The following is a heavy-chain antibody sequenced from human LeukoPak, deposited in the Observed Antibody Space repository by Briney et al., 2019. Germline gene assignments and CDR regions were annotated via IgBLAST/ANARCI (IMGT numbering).Heavy chain of an antibody. V-gene: IGHV4-59*12. CDR3: ARGHNYYGSGSYYTDY. CDR2: IYYSGST. J-gene: IGHJ4*02. CDR1: GGSTSSYY. D-gene: IGHD3-10*01. Sequence: SETLSLTCTVSGGSTSSYYWSWIRQPPGKGLEWIGYIYYSGSTNYNPSLKSRVTISVDTSKNQFSLKLSSVTAADTAVYYCARGHNYYGSGSYYTDYWGQGTLVTVSS.